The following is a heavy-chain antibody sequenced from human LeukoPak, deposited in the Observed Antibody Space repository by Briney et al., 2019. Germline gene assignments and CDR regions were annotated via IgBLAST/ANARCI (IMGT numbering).Heavy chain of an antibody. CDR1: GYTFTSYG. Sequence: ASVKVSCKASGYTFTSYGISWVRQAPGQGLEWMGWISAYNGDTNYAQKLQGRVTMATDTPTNTAYMELRSLRFDDTAVYYCVRDRAGTAIFSDYWGQGTLVAVSS. V-gene: IGHV1-18*01. CDR2: ISAYNGDT. CDR3: VRDRAGTAIFSDY. J-gene: IGHJ4*02. D-gene: IGHD2-21*02.